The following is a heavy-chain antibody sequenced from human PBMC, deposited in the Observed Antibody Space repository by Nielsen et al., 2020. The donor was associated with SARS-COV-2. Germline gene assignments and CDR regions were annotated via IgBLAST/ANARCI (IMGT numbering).Heavy chain of an antibody. V-gene: IGHV3-7*03. CDR2: IKPDGSEK. D-gene: IGHD2-2*01. CDR1: GFTFSSLW. CDR3: ARGDLVVVPSPILGLGPFFYYFYLDV. J-gene: IGHJ6*03. Sequence: GGSLRLSCAASGFTFSSLWMSWVRPVPGKGLEWVADIKPDGSEKFYVDSVKGRFTISRDNAKNSMSLQMNSLRVEDTSVYFCARGDLVVVPSPILGLGPFFYYFYLDVWGKGTTVIVSS.